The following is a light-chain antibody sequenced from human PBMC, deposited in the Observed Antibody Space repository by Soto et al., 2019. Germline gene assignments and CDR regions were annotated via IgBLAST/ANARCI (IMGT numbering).Light chain of an antibody. V-gene: IGLV2-14*03. Sequence: QSALTQPASVSGSPGQSITIPCTGTSSDVGGYNSVSWYQQFPGKAPKLMIYDVTNRPSGVSDRFSGSKSGSRASLTISGLQPEDEGFYYCSSYSSDTTLVVFGGGTKLNVL. CDR1: SSDVGGYNS. CDR2: DVT. CDR3: SSYSSDTTLVV. J-gene: IGLJ2*01.